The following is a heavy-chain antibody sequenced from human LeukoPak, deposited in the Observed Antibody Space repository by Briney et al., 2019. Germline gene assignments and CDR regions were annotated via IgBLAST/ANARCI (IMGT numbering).Heavy chain of an antibody. D-gene: IGHD2-21*01. J-gene: IGHJ4*02. CDR2: IYYSGRT. CDR3: APQQGRNLVNYFDY. Sequence: SETLSLTCAVSGGSINSNSYYWAWVRQPPGKGLEWIGSIYYSGRTFYNPSLKSRVTISVDTSKNQFSLRLSSVTAADMAVYYCAPQQGRNLVNYFDYWGQGTLVTVSS. CDR1: GGSINSNSYY. V-gene: IGHV4-39*01.